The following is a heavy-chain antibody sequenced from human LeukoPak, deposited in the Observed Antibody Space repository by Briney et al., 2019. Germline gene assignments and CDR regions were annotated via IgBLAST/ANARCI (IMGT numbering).Heavy chain of an antibody. CDR2: IIPIFGIA. J-gene: IGHJ5*02. CDR1: GGTFSSYT. Sequence: SVKVSCKASGGTFSSYTISWVRQAPGQGLEWMGRIIPIFGIANYAQKFQGRVTITADKSTSTAYMELSSLRSEDTAVYYCARGVGSSGWYFGYNWFDPWGQGTLVTVSS. D-gene: IGHD6-19*01. CDR3: ARGVGSSGWYFGYNWFDP. V-gene: IGHV1-69*02.